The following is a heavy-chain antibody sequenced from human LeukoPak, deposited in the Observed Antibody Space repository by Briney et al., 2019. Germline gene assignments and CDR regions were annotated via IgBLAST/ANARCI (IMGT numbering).Heavy chain of an antibody. J-gene: IGHJ6*03. CDR1: GGSFSGYY. V-gene: IGHV4-34*01. CDR3: ARDLRYSSGWSASGMDV. CDR2: INHSGST. Sequence: SETLSLTCAVYGGSFSGYYWSWIRQPPGKGLELIGEINHSGSTNYNPSLKSRVTISVDKSKNQFSLKLRSMTAADTAVYYCARDLRYSSGWSASGMDVWGKGTTVTISS. D-gene: IGHD6-19*01.